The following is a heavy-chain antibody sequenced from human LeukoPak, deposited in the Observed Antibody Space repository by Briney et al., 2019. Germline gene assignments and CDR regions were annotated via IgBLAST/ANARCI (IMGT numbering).Heavy chain of an antibody. J-gene: IGHJ4*02. Sequence: SVKVSCKASGGTFSSYAISWVRQAPGQGLEWMGGIIPIFGTANYAQRFQGRVTITADRSTSTAYMELSSLRSEDTAVYYCATHDYYDSSGYYDYWGQGTLVTVSS. D-gene: IGHD3-22*01. V-gene: IGHV1-69*06. CDR2: IIPIFGTA. CDR1: GGTFSSYA. CDR3: ATHDYYDSSGYYDY.